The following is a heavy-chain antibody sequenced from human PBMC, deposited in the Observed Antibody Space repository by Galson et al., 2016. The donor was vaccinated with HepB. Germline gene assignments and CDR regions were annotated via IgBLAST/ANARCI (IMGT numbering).Heavy chain of an antibody. J-gene: IGHJ2*01. Sequence: SLRLSCAASGFSLGNYWMNWARQAPGKGLEXLAXXXKEGSEINYVDSVKGRFTISRDNAKNSLLLQMNTLRVEDTAVYYCTREFDLWGRGTRVTVSS. CDR1: GFSLGNYW. V-gene: IGHV3-7*04. CDR2: XXKEGSEI. CDR3: TREFDL.